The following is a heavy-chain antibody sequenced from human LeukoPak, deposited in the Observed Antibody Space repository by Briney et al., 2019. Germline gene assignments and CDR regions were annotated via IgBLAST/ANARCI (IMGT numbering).Heavy chain of an antibody. D-gene: IGHD3-22*01. J-gene: IGHJ3*02. CDR3: ARSSQDSSGYYPDAFDI. CDR2: ISSSGGTT. V-gene: IGHV3-23*01. CDR1: GFTFSSYG. Sequence: GGSLRLSCAASGFTFSSYGMHWVRQAPGMGLEWVSAISSSGGTTYYADSVKGRFTISRDNSKNTLYLQMNSLRAEDTAVYYCARSSQDSSGYYPDAFDIWGQGTMVTVSS.